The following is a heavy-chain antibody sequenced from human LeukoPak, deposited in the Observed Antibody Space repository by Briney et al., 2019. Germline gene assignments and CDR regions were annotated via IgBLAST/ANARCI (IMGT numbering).Heavy chain of an antibody. CDR2: IYTSGST. D-gene: IGHD3-22*01. J-gene: IGHJ1*01. V-gene: IGHV4-61*02. Sequence: SETLSLTCTVSGGSISSGSYYWSWIRQPAGKGLEWIGRIYTSGSTNYNPSLKSRVTISVDTSKNQFSLKLSSVTAADTAVHYCARDSPDYYDSSGYYARAEYFQHWGQGTLVTVSS. CDR3: ARDSPDYYDSSGYYARAEYFQH. CDR1: GGSISSGSYY.